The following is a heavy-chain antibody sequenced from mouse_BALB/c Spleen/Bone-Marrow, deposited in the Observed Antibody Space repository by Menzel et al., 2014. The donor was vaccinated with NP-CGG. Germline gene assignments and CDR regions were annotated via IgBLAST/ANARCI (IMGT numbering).Heavy chain of an antibody. D-gene: IGHD2-2*01. V-gene: IGHV14-4*02. CDR2: IDPESGDT. Sequence: VQLKESGAELVRSGASVRLSCTTSDFNIKDYYIHWVKQRPVQGLEWIGWIDPESGDTEYAPKFQGKATMSADTSSNTAYLQLSSLTSEDTAVYYCNARVTTRAWFSYWGQGTLVTVSA. CDR1: DFNIKDYY. CDR3: NARVTTRAWFSY. J-gene: IGHJ3*01.